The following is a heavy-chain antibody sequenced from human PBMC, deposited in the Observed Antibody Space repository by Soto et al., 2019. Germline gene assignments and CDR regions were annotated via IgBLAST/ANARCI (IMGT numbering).Heavy chain of an antibody. D-gene: IGHD1-26*01. V-gene: IGHV1-3*01. J-gene: IGHJ5*02. CDR2: INPGNGKT. CDR3: ARAYSGTYKDCFDP. Sequence: QGQLVQSGAEVKTPGASVKVSCKASGYSFTNYPIHWVRQAPGPRLEWMGWINPGNGKTEYSQRFQGRVTSTRDTSASTVYMELSSLTSDDTAVYYCARAYSGTYKDCFDPWGQGTLVTVSS. CDR1: GYSFTNYP.